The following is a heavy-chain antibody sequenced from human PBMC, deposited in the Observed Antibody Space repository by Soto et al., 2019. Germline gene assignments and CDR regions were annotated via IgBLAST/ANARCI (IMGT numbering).Heavy chain of an antibody. CDR1: GVSFSPNY. CDR2: IYYAGST. CDR3: ARLGAYYQSIDP. D-gene: IGHD2-21*01. J-gene: IGHJ5*02. Sequence: SETLSLTCTVSGVSFSPNYWSWIRQPPGKGLEWVGYIYYAGSTSYNPSLKSRVTISLDTSKSQFSLSLSSVTAADTAVYYCARLGAYYQSIDPWCPATLVTVSS. V-gene: IGHV4-59*08.